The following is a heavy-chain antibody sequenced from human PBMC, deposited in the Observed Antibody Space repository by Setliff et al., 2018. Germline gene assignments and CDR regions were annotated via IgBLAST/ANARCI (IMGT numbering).Heavy chain of an antibody. Sequence: SETLSLTCTVSSGSIINYYWSWIRQPPGRPLEWIGYIKYDGTTDYNPSLDSRVTMSVDTSKNQFSLKLKSVTAADTAMYYCARRDEYLQFREFFDFWGQGILVTVSS. D-gene: IGHD3-10*01. V-gene: IGHV4-59*01. CDR1: SGSIINYY. CDR3: ARRDEYLQFREFFDF. J-gene: IGHJ4*02. CDR2: IKYDGTT.